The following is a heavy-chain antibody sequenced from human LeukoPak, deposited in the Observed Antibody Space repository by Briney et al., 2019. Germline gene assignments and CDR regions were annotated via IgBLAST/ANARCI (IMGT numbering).Heavy chain of an antibody. CDR3: ARGYLNNDVHPHAFDI. D-gene: IGHD3-10*02. CDR2: INWSGGST. CDR1: GFDFDDYG. Sequence: RSGGSLRLSCAASGFDFDDYGMSWVRHAPGKGLEWVSGINWSGGSTGYGDSVKGRFTISRDKTSLFLQMNSLRAEDTALYYCARGYLNNDVHPHAFDIWGQGTLVTVSS. J-gene: IGHJ3*02. V-gene: IGHV3-20*04.